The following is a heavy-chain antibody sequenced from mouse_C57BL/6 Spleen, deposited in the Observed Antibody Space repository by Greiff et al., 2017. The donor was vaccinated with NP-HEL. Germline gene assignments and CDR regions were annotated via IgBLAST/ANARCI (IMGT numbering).Heavy chain of an antibody. CDR2: IDPSDSYT. CDR1: GYTFTSYW. J-gene: IGHJ2*01. CDR3: ARRGRRGFTTVVADYFDY. Sequence: QVQLQQPGAELVRPGTSVKLSCKASGYTFTSYWMHWVKQRPGQGLEWIGVIDPSDSYTNYNQKFKGKATLTVDTSSSTAYMQLSSLTSEDSAVYYCARRGRRGFTTVVADYFDYWGQGTTLTVSS. D-gene: IGHD1-1*01. V-gene: IGHV1-59*01.